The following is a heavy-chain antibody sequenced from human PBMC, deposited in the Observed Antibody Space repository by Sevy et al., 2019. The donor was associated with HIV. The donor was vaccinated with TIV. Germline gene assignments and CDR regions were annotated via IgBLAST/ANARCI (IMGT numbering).Heavy chain of an antibody. J-gene: IGHJ4*02. V-gene: IGHV3-48*02. D-gene: IGHD3-22*01. Sequence: GGSLSLSCAASGFSFSQYSMNWVRQAPGKGLEWLSYISGTSGTIYYAASVKGRFTISRDNAKNSVYLQMNSLRDEDTAVYYCARVVLYYDANYCDYWGQGALVTVSS. CDR3: ARVVLYYDANYCDY. CDR2: ISGTSGTI. CDR1: GFSFSQYS.